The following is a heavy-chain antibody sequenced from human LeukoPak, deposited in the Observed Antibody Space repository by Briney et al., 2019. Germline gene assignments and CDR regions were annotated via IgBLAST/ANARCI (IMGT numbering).Heavy chain of an antibody. Sequence: SSETLSLTCTVSGGSISTSSYYLGWIRQPPGKGLEWIGSIYYSGSTYYNPSLKSRVTISVDTSKNQFSLKLSSVTAADTAVYYCARTYYDFWSGSSRAADWFDPWGQGTLVTVSS. CDR1: GGSISTSSYY. D-gene: IGHD3-3*01. CDR2: IYYSGST. CDR3: ARTYYDFWSGSSRAADWFDP. V-gene: IGHV4-39*01. J-gene: IGHJ5*02.